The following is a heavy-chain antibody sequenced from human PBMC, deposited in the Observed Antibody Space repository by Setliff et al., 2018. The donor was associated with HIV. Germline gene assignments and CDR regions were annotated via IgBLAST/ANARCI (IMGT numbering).Heavy chain of an antibody. CDR3: ARDIHRGFLNDY. J-gene: IGHJ4*02. D-gene: IGHD3-3*01. V-gene: IGHV1-2*02. Sequence: ASVKVSCKASGYSFTIYNIHWVRQAPGQGLEWLGWINLNSGATSFAQKFQGRVTLTRDTSISTAYMELNSLTYDDTAVYFCARDIHRGFLNDYWGQGTLVTVSS. CDR2: INLNSGAT. CDR1: GYSFTIYN.